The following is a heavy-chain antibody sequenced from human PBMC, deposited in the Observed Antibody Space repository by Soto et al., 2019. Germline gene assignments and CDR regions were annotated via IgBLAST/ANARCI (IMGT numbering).Heavy chain of an antibody. Sequence: GGSLRLSCAASGFTFSNAWMSWVRQAPGKGLEWVGRIKSKTDGGTTDYAAPVKGRFTISRDDSKNTLYLQMNSLKTEDTAVYYCTTDLPPTYCGGDCYGWFDPWGQGTLVTVSS. V-gene: IGHV3-15*01. CDR2: IKSKTDGGTT. CDR3: TTDLPPTYCGGDCYGWFDP. D-gene: IGHD2-21*02. J-gene: IGHJ5*02. CDR1: GFTFSNAW.